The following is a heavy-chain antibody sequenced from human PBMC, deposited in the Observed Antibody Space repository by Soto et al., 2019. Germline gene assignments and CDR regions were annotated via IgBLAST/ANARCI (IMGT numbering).Heavy chain of an antibody. CDR3: ARDYYASGRIDP. Sequence: QVQLQESGPGRVKPSETLSLTCTVSGGSIISYFWPWIRQPPGKGLEWIGYIQYRGSSVYNPSLKSRVTISIDASKKQFSLNLSSVTAADTAVYYCARDYYASGRIDPWGQGTLVTVSS. J-gene: IGHJ5*02. D-gene: IGHD3-10*01. CDR2: IQYRGSS. V-gene: IGHV4-59*01. CDR1: GGSIISYF.